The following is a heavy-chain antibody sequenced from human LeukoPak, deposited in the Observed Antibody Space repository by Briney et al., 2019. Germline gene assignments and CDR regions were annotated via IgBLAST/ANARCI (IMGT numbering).Heavy chain of an antibody. J-gene: IGHJ4*02. D-gene: IGHD6-19*01. CDR3: ARRIVVAGLFDY. V-gene: IGHV4-39*07. Sequence: PSETLSLTCSVSGGSTSSLSYYWGWVRQPPGKGLEWIGSIYYGGRTYYNPSLKSRVTISQDTSKNQFSLKLTSVTAADTAVYYCARRIVVAGLFDYWGQGILVTVSS. CDR1: GGSTSSLSYY. CDR2: IYYGGRT.